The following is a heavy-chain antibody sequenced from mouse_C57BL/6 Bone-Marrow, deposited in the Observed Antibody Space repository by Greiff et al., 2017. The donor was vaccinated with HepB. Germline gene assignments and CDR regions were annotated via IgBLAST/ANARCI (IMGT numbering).Heavy chain of an antibody. CDR2: IYPRSGNT. Sequence: QVQLKESGAELARPGASVKLSCKASGYTFTSYGISWVKQRTGQGLEWIGEIYPRSGNTYYNEKFKGKATLSADKSSSTAYMELRSLKSEDSAVYFCAREAVTTGGFAYWGQGTLVTVSA. CDR1: GYTFTSYG. V-gene: IGHV1-81*01. D-gene: IGHD2-2*01. CDR3: AREAVTTGGFAY. J-gene: IGHJ3*01.